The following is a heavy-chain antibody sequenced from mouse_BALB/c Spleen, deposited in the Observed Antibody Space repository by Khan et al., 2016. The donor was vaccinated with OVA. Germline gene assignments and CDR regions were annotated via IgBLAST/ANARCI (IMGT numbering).Heavy chain of an antibody. D-gene: IGHD2-14*01. J-gene: IGHJ3*01. Sequence: MQLEESGPDLVKPGASVKISCKASGYSFTLYYMTWVKQSPGKSLEWIGRVNPNTGGSYYTQEFKGKAILTVDNSSNTAYMELHSLTSEDSAVYYCARGYDFFAYWGQGTLVTVSA. CDR3: ARGYDFFAY. CDR2: VNPNTGGS. V-gene: IGHV1-26*01. CDR1: GYSFTLYY.